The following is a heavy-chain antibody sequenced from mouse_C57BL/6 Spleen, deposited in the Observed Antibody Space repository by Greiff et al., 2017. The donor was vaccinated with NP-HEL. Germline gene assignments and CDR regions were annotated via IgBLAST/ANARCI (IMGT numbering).Heavy chain of an antibody. CDR3: ARRGIYYDYAFFDY. D-gene: IGHD2-4*01. V-gene: IGHV1-50*01. Sequence: VQLQQSGAELVKPGASVKLSCKASGYTFTSYWMQWVKQRPGQGLEWIGEIDPSDSYTNYNQKFKGKATLTVDTSSRTAYMQLISLTSEDSAVYYCARRGIYYDYAFFDYWGQGTTLTVSS. CDR2: IDPSDSYT. J-gene: IGHJ2*01. CDR1: GYTFTSYW.